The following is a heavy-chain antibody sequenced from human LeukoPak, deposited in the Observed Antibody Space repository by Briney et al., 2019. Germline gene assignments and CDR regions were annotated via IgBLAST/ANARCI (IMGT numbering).Heavy chain of an antibody. J-gene: IGHJ6*02. CDR2: ASGSGAST. V-gene: IGHV3-23*01. CDR3: AKGVVYQYYYGMHV. Sequence: GGSLRLSCTASGFTFSTYAMNWVRQAPGKGLEWVSSASGSGASTYYADSVKGRFTISRDNSNNTLYLQMNSLRAEDTAIYFCAKGVVYQYYYGMHVWGQGTTVTVSS. CDR1: GFTFSTYA. D-gene: IGHD2-8*02.